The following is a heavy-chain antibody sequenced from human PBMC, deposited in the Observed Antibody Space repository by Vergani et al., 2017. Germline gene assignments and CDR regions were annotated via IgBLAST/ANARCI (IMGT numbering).Heavy chain of an antibody. J-gene: IGHJ4*02. CDR1: GCTLSNYD. Sequence: QVQLVESGGGVVQRGGSPRLSCATSGCTLSNYDMQWIRQGPGKGLEFVAFIQFDGSNQYYADSVKGRFTLSRDFSKNTLYLQMNSLRTDDTATYYCAKHFRGWGIDYWGQGTQVIVSS. CDR2: IQFDGSNQ. CDR3: AKHFRGWGIDY. D-gene: IGHD3-16*01. V-gene: IGHV3-30*02.